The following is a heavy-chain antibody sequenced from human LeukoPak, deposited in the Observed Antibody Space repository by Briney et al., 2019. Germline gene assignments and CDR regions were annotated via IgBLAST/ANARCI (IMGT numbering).Heavy chain of an antibody. V-gene: IGHV3-74*01. CDR2: INIDGATT. CDR1: GFTFSNYW. D-gene: IGHD3-9*01. Sequence: QPGGSLRLSCAASGFTFSNYWLHWVRQAPGKGLVWVSRINIDGATTTYADSVRGRFTVSRDNAQNTLWLQMNSLRAEDTALYYCARETAVSGGIFFDYWGQGTLVTVSS. CDR3: ARETAVSGGIFFDY. J-gene: IGHJ4*02.